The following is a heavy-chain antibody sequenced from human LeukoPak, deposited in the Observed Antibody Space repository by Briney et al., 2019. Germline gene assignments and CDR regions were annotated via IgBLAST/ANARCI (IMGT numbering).Heavy chain of an antibody. D-gene: IGHD6-19*01. V-gene: IGHV3-11*04. CDR1: GLTFGDYF. J-gene: IGHJ4*02. CDR2: ICGSGSNK. CDR3: ASSQSSVAGIVGD. Sequence: GGSLSLSCALYGLTFGDYFINWIRQAPGKGLEWVLYICGSGSNKYYADSVKGRFTISRDNAKKSLYLQMNSLRVEDTAVYYCASSQSSVAGIVGDWGQGALVTVSS.